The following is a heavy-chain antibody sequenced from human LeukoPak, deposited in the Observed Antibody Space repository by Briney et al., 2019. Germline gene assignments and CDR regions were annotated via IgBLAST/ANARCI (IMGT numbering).Heavy chain of an antibody. CDR2: AYYSGHT. CDR3: ARHPFATPFDY. D-gene: IGHD2-15*01. V-gene: IGHV4-59*08. J-gene: IGHJ4*02. Sequence: PSETLSLTCTVSGGSISDNYWSWIRQPPGKGLEWIGYAYYSGHTNYNSSLRSRVTMSLDTSKSQFSLRLSSVTAADTAVYFCARHPFATPFDYWGPGTLVTVSS. CDR1: GGSISDNY.